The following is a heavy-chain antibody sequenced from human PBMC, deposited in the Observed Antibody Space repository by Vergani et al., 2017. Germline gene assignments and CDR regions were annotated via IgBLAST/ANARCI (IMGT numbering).Heavy chain of an antibody. Sequence: EVQLLESGGGLVQPGGSLRLSCEASGFSFPGYAMSWVRQAPGKGLEWVSSVSGSSATPYYAASVKGRFIISRDNSKNSLYLDMSSLRAENTAVYYCVRDVRVSRTWGQGTLVAVTS. V-gene: IGHV3-23*01. CDR3: VRDVRVSRT. J-gene: IGHJ3*01. CDR2: VSGSSATP. CDR1: GFSFPGYA.